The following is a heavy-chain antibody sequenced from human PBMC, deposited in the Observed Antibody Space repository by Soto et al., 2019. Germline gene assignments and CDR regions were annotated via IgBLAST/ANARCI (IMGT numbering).Heavy chain of an antibody. V-gene: IGHV4-59*12. CDR2: IYYTGST. Sequence: KSSETLSLTCTVSGGSISGYYWSWIRQLPGKRLEWIGYIYYTGSTNYNPSLRSRVTISIDTSKNTLYLQMNSLRAEDTAVYYCAKDGYYGSGSYFDYWGQGTLVTVSS. CDR1: GGSISGYY. J-gene: IGHJ4*02. CDR3: AKDGYYGSGSYFDY. D-gene: IGHD3-10*01.